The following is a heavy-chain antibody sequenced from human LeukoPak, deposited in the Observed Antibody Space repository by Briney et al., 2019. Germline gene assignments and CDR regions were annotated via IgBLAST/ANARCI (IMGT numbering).Heavy chain of an antibody. D-gene: IGHD3-16*02. Sequence: GGSLRLSCAASEFTFSSYSMNWVRQAPGKGLEWVSSISSSSSYIYYADSVKGRFTISRDNSKNTLYLQMNSLRAEDTAVYYCARVLQSYVWGSYRYPDAFDIWGQGTMVTVSS. V-gene: IGHV3-21*04. CDR2: ISSSSSYI. CDR3: ARVLQSYVWGSYRYPDAFDI. J-gene: IGHJ3*02. CDR1: EFTFSSYS.